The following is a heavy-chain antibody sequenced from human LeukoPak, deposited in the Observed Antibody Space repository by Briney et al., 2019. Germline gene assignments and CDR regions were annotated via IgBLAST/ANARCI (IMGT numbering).Heavy chain of an antibody. CDR2: INPNSGGT. V-gene: IGHV1-2*02. CDR3: ATYDQWLPHGFDP. CDR1: AYTLTGYY. Sequence: ASVKVSCKASAYTLTGYYMHWVRQAPGQGLEWMGWINPNSGGTNYAQKSQGRVTMTRDTSIGTAYLELNRLRSDDTAVYYCATYDQWLPHGFDPWGQGTLVTVSS. D-gene: IGHD6-19*01. J-gene: IGHJ5*02.